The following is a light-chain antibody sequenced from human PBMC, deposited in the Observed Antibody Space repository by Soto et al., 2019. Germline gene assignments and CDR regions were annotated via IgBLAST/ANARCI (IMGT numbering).Light chain of an antibody. CDR2: GND. CDR3: AAWHNRLGVA. J-gene: IGLJ2*01. CDR1: SSNIGSNS. V-gene: IGLV1-47*01. Sequence: QSVLTQPPSASGTPGQRVTISCSGSSSNIGSNSVSWYLQLPGTAPKLLIYGNDHRHSGVPDRFSGSKSGTSASLAISGLRSEDEGDYYCAAWHNRLGVAFGGGTKLTVL.